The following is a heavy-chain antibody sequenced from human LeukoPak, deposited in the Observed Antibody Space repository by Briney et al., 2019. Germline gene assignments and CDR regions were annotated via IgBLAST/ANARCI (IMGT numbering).Heavy chain of an antibody. D-gene: IGHD2-15*01. CDR2: ISYDGSNK. J-gene: IGHJ4*02. V-gene: IGHV3-30-3*01. CDR1: GFTFSSYA. CDR3: ARDPGYCSGGSCYLFDY. Sequence: GRSLRLSCAASGFTFSSYAMHWVRQAPGKGLEWVAVISYDGSNKYYADSVKGRFTISRDNSKNTLYLQMNSLRAEDTAVYYCARDPGYCSGGSCYLFDYWGQGTLVTVSS.